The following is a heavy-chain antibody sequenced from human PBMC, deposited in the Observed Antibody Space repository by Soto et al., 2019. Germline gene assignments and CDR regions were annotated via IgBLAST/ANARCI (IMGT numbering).Heavy chain of an antibody. J-gene: IGHJ4*02. CDR3: ARDSGWFGELPDY. CDR2: IWYDGSNK. D-gene: IGHD3-10*01. CDR1: GFTFSSYG. Sequence: QVQLVESGGGVVQPGRSLRLSCAASGFTFSSYGMHWVRQAPGKGLEWVAVIWYDGSNKYYADSVKGRFTISRDNSKNTLYLQMICLRAEDTAVYYCARDSGWFGELPDYWGQGTLVTVSS. V-gene: IGHV3-33*01.